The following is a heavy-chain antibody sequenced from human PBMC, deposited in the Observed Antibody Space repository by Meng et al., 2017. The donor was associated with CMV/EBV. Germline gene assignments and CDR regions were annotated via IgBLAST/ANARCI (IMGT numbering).Heavy chain of an antibody. D-gene: IGHD6-19*01. CDR3: ARWGVIAVAGTDDY. Sequence: SGFAFSSYAMHWVRQAPGKGLEWVAVISYDGSNKYYADSVKGRFTISRDNSKNTLYLQMNSLRAEDTAVYYCARWGVIAVAGTDDYWGQGTLVTVSS. CDR2: ISYDGSNK. J-gene: IGHJ4*02. V-gene: IGHV3-30*04. CDR1: GFAFSSYA.